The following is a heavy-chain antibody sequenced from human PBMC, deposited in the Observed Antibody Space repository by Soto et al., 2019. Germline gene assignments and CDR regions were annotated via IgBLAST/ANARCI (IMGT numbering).Heavy chain of an antibody. V-gene: IGHV1-69*06. D-gene: IGHD3-9*01. CDR2: IIPIFGAA. J-gene: IGHJ4*02. CDR3: ARAHYDILTGYYRISYFYY. Sequence: SVKVSCTASGGTFSRYAISWVRKAPGQRFEWMGGIIPIFGAANYAQKFQGRVTITAEKSPSTAYMELSSLRCEGTAVYYSARAHYDILTGYYRISYFYYWGQGTLVTVP. CDR1: GGTFSRYA.